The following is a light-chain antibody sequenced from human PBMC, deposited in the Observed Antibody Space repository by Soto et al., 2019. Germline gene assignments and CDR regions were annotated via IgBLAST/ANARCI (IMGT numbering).Light chain of an antibody. Sequence: EIVLTQSPGTLSLSPGERATLSCRASQSVSSSYLAWYQQKPGQAPRLLIYGASSRATGIPDRFSGSGSGTGFTFTLSRMEPEDFAVYYCQQYGSSPLTFGGGTKVEIK. CDR2: GAS. J-gene: IGKJ4*01. CDR3: QQYGSSPLT. CDR1: QSVSSSY. V-gene: IGKV3-20*01.